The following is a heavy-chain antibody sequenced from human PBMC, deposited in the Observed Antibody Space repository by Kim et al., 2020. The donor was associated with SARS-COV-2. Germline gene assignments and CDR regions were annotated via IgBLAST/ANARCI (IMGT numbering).Heavy chain of an antibody. CDR3: AKSSSSYFDY. Sequence: STYYADSVKGRFTISRDNSKNTLYLQMNSLRAEDTAVYYCAKSSSSYFDYWGQGTLVTVSS. V-gene: IGHV3-23*01. D-gene: IGHD6-6*01. CDR2: ST. J-gene: IGHJ4*02.